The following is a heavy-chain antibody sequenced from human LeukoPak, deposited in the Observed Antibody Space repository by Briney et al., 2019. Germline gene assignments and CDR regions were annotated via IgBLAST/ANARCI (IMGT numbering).Heavy chain of an antibody. CDR1: GGTFSSYA. CDR3: ARAYYDSSGYHYGGGDY. D-gene: IGHD3-22*01. Sequence: SVKVSCKASGGTFSSYAISWVRQAPGQGLEWMGGIIPIFGTANYAQKFQGRVTITADESTSTVYMELSSLRSEDTAVYYCARAYYDSSGYHYGGGDYWGQGTLVTVSS. CDR2: IIPIFGTA. J-gene: IGHJ4*02. V-gene: IGHV1-69*13.